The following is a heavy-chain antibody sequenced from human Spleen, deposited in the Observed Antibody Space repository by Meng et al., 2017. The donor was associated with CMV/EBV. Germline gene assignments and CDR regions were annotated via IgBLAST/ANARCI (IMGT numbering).Heavy chain of an antibody. J-gene: IGHJ4*02. V-gene: IGHV5-51*01. CDR1: GYSFAHYW. CDR2: IYPDDSDT. CDR3: ARHPRIYDFWSGYHYSGFDY. D-gene: IGHD3-3*01. Sequence: GGSLRLSCKCSGYSFAHYWIGWVRQMPGKGLEWMGIIYPDDSDTRYSPSFQGQVTISADKSISTSYLQWSSLKASDTAMYYCARHPRIYDFWSGYHYSGFDYWGQGTLVTVSS.